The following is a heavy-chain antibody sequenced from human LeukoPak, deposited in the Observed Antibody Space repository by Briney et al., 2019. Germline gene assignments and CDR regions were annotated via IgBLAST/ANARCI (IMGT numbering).Heavy chain of an antibody. CDR3: AKKALVGATVSTTYYFDY. Sequence: GGSLRLSCAASGFTFSSYAMSWVRQAPGKGLEWVSAISGSGGSTYYADSVKGRFTISRDNSKNTLYLQMNSLRAEGTAVYYCAKKALVGATVSTTYYFDYWGQGTLVTVSS. J-gene: IGHJ4*02. CDR2: ISGSGGST. V-gene: IGHV3-23*01. D-gene: IGHD1-26*01. CDR1: GFTFSSYA.